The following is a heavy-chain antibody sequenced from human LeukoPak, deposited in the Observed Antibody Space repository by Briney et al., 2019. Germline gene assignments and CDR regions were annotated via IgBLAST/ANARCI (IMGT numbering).Heavy chain of an antibody. V-gene: IGHV4-31*03. CDR1: GGSISSGNYY. Sequence: PSETLSLTCTVSGGSISSGNYYWSWIRQHPGKGLEWIGYIHHSESTYYNPSLKSRVIISVDTSKNQFSLKLNSVTAADTAVYYCASYGSGSYRFDPWGQGTLVTASS. J-gene: IGHJ5*02. CDR3: ASYGSGSYRFDP. D-gene: IGHD3-10*01. CDR2: IHHSEST.